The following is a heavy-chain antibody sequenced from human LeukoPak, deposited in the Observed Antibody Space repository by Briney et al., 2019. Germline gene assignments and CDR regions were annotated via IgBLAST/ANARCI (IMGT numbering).Heavy chain of an antibody. Sequence: ASVKVSCKASGYTLRSYGISWVRQAPGQGLEWMGWISAYNGDTKYAQRIQGRVTTTTDTSTSTAYMELRSLRSDDTAVYYCARDVPIDYSSGGYYAGLGYYFDYWGQGTLVTVSS. D-gene: IGHD3-10*01. CDR1: GYTLRSYG. CDR2: ISAYNGDT. J-gene: IGHJ4*02. CDR3: ARDVPIDYSSGGYYAGLGYYFDY. V-gene: IGHV1-18*01.